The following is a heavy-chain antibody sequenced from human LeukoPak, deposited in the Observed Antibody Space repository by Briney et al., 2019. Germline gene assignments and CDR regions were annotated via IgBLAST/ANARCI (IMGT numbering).Heavy chain of an antibody. Sequence: SETLSLTCAVYGGSFSGYYWSWIRQPPGKGLEWIGEINHSGSTNYNPSLKSRVTISVDTSKNQFSLKLSSVTAADTAVYYCADTQGYGSGSYKYFQHWGQGTLVTVSS. CDR1: GGSFSGYY. CDR3: ADTQGYGSGSYKYFQH. V-gene: IGHV4-34*01. J-gene: IGHJ1*01. D-gene: IGHD3-10*01. CDR2: INHSGST.